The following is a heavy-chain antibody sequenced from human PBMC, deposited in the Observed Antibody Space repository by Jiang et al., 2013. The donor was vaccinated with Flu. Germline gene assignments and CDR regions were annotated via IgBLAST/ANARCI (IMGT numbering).Heavy chain of an antibody. CDR3: ARDQEDQSTNGVGYRPSYFDY. J-gene: IGHJ4*02. V-gene: IGHV1-69*01. D-gene: IGHD2-8*01. Sequence: SGAEVKKPGSSVKVSCKASGGTFSSYAISWVRQAPGQGLEWMGGIIPIFGTANYAQKFQGRVTITADESTSTAYVELSSLRSEDTAVYYCARDQEDQSTNGVGYRPSYFDYWGQGTLVTVSS. CDR1: GGTFSSYA. CDR2: IIPIFGTA.